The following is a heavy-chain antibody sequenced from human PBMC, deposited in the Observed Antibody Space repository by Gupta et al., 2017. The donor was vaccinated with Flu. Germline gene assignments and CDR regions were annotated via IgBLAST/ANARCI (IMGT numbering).Heavy chain of an antibody. V-gene: IGHV1-2*06. CDR1: GYTFSGYY. D-gene: IGHD2-2*01. CDR3: ARSCGSTSCPLQFDF. J-gene: IGHJ5*01. Sequence: QPQLAQSGADMTESGASVTVSCRASGYTFSGYYLHWVRPAPGHGLEWMGRIDPNRGSTQYPQKFQGRVTMTTDTSINTAYMELSGLISDDTAVYFCARSCGSTSCPLQFDFWGQGSLVTVSS. CDR2: IDPNRGST.